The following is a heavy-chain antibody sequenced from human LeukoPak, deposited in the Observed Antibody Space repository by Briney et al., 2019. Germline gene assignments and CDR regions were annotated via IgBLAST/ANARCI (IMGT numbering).Heavy chain of an antibody. CDR2: IIPIFGTA. Sequence: GSSVKVSCEASGGTFSSYAISWVRQAPGQGLEWMGRIIPIFGTANYAQKFQGRVTITTDESTSTAYMELSSLRSEDTAVYYCATVIAAAGTTSDYWGQGTLVTVSS. CDR3: ATVIAAAGTTSDY. CDR1: GGTFSSYA. D-gene: IGHD6-13*01. V-gene: IGHV1-69*05. J-gene: IGHJ4*02.